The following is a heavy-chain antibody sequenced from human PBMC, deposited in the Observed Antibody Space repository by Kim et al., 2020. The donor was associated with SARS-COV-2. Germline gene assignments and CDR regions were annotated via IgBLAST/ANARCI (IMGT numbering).Heavy chain of an antibody. CDR1: GYTVTYSY. V-gene: IGHV3-66*01. CDR2: IYSGGNT. D-gene: IGHD3-22*01. Sequence: GGSLRLSCAASGYTVTYSYRGWVRQAPGKGLEWVSFIYSGGNTIYADALKGRLIISRDHSKNTLYLQMNSLRAEDTAVYYCATVVFYYDAGYFKNWGQGTLVIVSS. J-gene: IGHJ1*01. CDR3: ATVVFYYDAGYFKN.